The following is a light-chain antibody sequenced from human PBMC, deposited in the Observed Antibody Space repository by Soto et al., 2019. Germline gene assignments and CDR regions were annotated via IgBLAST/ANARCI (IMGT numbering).Light chain of an antibody. V-gene: IGKV2-28*01. CDR3: MQSIQLPLT. CDR1: QSLLHSSGYNY. J-gene: IGKJ1*01. CDR2: LGS. Sequence: DFVITQSPLSLPVTAGEPASISCRSSQSLLHSSGYNYLDWYLQKPGQSPQLLIYLGSHRASGVPDRLSGSESGTDFTLKISRVEAEDVGVYYCMQSIQLPLTFGQGTKVDIK.